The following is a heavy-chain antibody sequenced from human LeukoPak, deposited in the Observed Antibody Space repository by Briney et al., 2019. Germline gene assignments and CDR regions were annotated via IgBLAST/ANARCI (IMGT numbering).Heavy chain of an antibody. CDR2: MRFDGSST. Sequence: GGSLRLSCAASGFTISSYGMHWVRQAPGKGLEWVAFMRFDGSSTYYADSVKGRFTISRDISKNTLYLQMNSLRAEDTAVYYCARAGLDGYNYDNWFDPWGQGTLVTVSS. V-gene: IGHV3-30*02. CDR1: GFTISSYG. J-gene: IGHJ5*02. CDR3: ARAGLDGYNYDNWFDP. D-gene: IGHD5-24*01.